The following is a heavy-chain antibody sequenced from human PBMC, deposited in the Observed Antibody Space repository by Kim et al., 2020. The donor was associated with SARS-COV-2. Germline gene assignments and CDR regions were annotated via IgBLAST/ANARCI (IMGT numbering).Heavy chain of an antibody. J-gene: IGHJ4*02. Sequence: SETLSLTCTVSGYSISSGYYWGWIRQPPGKGLEWIGSIYHSGSTYYNPSLKSRVTISVDTSKNQFSLKLSSVTAADTAVYYCARDGTDYGIDYWGQGTLVTVSS. D-gene: IGHD4-17*01. CDR2: IYHSGST. V-gene: IGHV4-38-2*02. CDR3: ARDGTDYGIDY. CDR1: GYSISSGYY.